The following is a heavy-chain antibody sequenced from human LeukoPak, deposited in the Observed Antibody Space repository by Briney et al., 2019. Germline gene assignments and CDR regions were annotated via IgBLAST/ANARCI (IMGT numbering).Heavy chain of an antibody. V-gene: IGHV3-21*04. Sequence: GGSLRLSCAVSGFTFSSYSMNWVRQAPGKGLEWVSSISSSSSYIYYADSVKGRFTISRDNAKNSLYLQMNSLGAEDTALYYCARDPLRRSSSWFGANWFDPWGQGTLVTVSS. J-gene: IGHJ5*02. CDR3: ARDPLRRSSSWFGANWFDP. CDR1: GFTFSSYS. CDR2: ISSSSSYI. D-gene: IGHD6-13*01.